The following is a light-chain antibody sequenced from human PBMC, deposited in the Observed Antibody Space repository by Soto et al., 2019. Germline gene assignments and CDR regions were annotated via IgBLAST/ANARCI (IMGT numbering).Light chain of an antibody. V-gene: IGLV2-23*01. CDR2: EGT. CDR3: CSYAGISNPFV. CDR1: SSDVGTYNL. J-gene: IGLJ1*01. Sequence: QSALTQPASVSGSPGQSIAISCTGTSSDVGTYNLVSWYQQHPGKAPKLMIYEGTKRLLGVSNRFSRSKSGNTASLTISGLQAEDEGDYYCCSYAGISNPFVFGTGTKLTVL.